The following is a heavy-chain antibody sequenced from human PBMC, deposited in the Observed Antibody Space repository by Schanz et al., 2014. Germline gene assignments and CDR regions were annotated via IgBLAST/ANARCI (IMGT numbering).Heavy chain of an antibody. J-gene: IGHJ4*02. CDR1: GFTFSSHS. CDR3: ARRYSGRYCFDY. Sequence: EVQLVESGGNLVQPGGSLRLSCVASGFTFSSHSMNWVRQAPGQGLEWLSYISGSGNTIYYADSVKGRFTISRDNAKNSLSLQMDRLRDEDTAVYYCARRYSGRYCFDYWGQGPLVAVSS. D-gene: IGHD1-26*01. CDR2: ISGSGNTI. V-gene: IGHV3-48*02.